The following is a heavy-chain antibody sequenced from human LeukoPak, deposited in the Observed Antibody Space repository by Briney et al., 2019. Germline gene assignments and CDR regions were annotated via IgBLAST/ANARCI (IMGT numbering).Heavy chain of an antibody. CDR2: ISSSGSNI. CDR3: AELGITMIGGV. D-gene: IGHD3-10*02. CDR1: GVTFSGYE. V-gene: IGHV3-48*03. Sequence: PGGSLRLSCAASGVTFSGYEMNWGRQAPGKGLEWGSYISSSGSNIYYADSVKGRFTISRDNAKNSLYLQMNSLRAEDTAVYYCAELGITMIGGVWGKGTTVTISS. J-gene: IGHJ6*04.